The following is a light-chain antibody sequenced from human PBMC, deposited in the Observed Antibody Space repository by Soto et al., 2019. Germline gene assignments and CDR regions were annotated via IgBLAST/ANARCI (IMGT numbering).Light chain of an antibody. J-gene: IGKJ3*01. CDR1: QSVSSSY. V-gene: IGKV3-20*01. CDR2: GAS. Sequence: LTRSPGTLSLCKREGATLSCRASQSVSSSYLAWYQQNPGQAPRILLYGASSRATGIPDRFSGSGSGTDFTLTISSLEPADFAVYYCKQYCSGSLITFGPGTKVDNK. CDR3: KQYCSGSLIT.